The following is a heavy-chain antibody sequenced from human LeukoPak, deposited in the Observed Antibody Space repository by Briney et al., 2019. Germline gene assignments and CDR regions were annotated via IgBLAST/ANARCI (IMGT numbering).Heavy chain of an antibody. Sequence: PSETLSLTCAVSGGSMSSTKWWTWVRQPPGKGLEWIGEIYHSGSTNYNPSLKSRITISVDKSKNQVSLNLNSVTAADTAVYYCARGDYYAGGGRNWFDPWGHGILVTVSS. J-gene: IGHJ5*02. CDR1: GGSMSSTKW. CDR3: ARGDYYAGGGRNWFDP. D-gene: IGHD3-16*01. CDR2: IYHSGST. V-gene: IGHV4-4*02.